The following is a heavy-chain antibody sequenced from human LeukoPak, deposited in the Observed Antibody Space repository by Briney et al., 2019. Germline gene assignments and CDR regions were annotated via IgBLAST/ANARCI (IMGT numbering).Heavy chain of an antibody. CDR1: GGTFSSYA. D-gene: IGHD6-25*01. CDR3: ASNGQGSRAAAALAL. V-gene: IGHV1-69*04. Sequence: SVKVSCKASGGTFSSYAISWVQQAPGQGLEWMGRIIPILGIANYAQKFQGRVTITADKSTSTAYMELSSLRSEDTAVYYCASNGQGSRAAAALALWGQGTLVTVSS. CDR2: IIPILGIA. J-gene: IGHJ4*02.